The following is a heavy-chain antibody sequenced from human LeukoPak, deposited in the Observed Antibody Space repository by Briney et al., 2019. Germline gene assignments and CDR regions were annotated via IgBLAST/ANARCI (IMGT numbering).Heavy chain of an antibody. D-gene: IGHD1-26*01. Sequence: GGSLRLFCAASGFSFSTSAMHWVRQAPGKGLEWVAVMSYDGNYKHHADSVKGRFTISRDNSRNTLSLQMSSLRGEDTAVYYCASGSYHEHWGQGTLVTVSS. V-gene: IGHV3-30*15. CDR3: ASGSYHEH. CDR2: MSYDGNYK. CDR1: GFSFSTSA. J-gene: IGHJ4*02.